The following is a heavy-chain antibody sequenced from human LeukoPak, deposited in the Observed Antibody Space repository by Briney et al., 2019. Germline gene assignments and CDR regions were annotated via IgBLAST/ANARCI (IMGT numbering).Heavy chain of an antibody. CDR2: MNPNSGNT. D-gene: IGHD2-15*01. CDR3: ARGRYCSGGSCYSGVDY. CDR1: GYTFTSYD. Sequence: ASVKVSCKASGYTFTSYDINWVRQATGQGLEWMGWMNPNSGNTGYAQKFQGRVTMTRNTSISTAYMELSSLRSEDTAVYYCARGRYCSGGSCYSGVDYWGQGTLVTVSS. J-gene: IGHJ4*02. V-gene: IGHV1-8*01.